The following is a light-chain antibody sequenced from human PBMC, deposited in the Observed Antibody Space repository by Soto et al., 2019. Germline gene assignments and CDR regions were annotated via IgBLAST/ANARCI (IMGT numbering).Light chain of an antibody. J-gene: IGKJ1*01. Sequence: EIVMTQSPFTLSVSPGERATLSCRASQSVANSYLAWYQQKPGQAPRLLIYDTSTRATGVPTRFSGSRSGAEFTLTISRLEPEDFAVYYCQQYGSSGTFGQGTKVDIK. V-gene: IGKV3-20*01. CDR2: DTS. CDR3: QQYGSSGT. CDR1: QSVANSY.